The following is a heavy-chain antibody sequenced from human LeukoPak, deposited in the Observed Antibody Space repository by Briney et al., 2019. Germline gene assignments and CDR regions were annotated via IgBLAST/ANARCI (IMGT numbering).Heavy chain of an antibody. V-gene: IGHV3-11*01. D-gene: IGHD2-2*02. CDR1: GFTFSDYY. J-gene: IGHJ4*02. Sequence: GGSLRLSCAASGFTFSDYYMSWIRQAPGKGLEWVSYISSSGSTIYYADSVKGRFTVSRDNAKNSLYLQMNSLRAEDTAVYYCARSRGYCSSTSCYRGVNRVVYWGQGTLVTVSS. CDR3: ARSRGYCSSTSCYRGVNRVVY. CDR2: ISSSGSTI.